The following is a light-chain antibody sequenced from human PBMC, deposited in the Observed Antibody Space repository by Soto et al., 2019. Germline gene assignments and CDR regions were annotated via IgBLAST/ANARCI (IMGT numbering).Light chain of an antibody. V-gene: IGLV2-23*02. CDR1: SSDVGRYNF. Sequence: QSVLTQPASGSGSPGQSSTISCTGTSSDVGRYNFVSWYQQHPGKVPKVMIYEVTKRPSGVSNRFSGSKSGNTAFLTISGLQAEDEADYYCCSDAGSGIYVFGTGTKVTVL. J-gene: IGLJ1*01. CDR2: EVT. CDR3: CSDAGSGIYV.